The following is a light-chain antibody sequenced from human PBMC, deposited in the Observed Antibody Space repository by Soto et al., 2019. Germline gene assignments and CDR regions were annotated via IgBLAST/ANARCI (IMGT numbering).Light chain of an antibody. Sequence: DIQLTQSPSFLSASVGDRVTITCRASQGISSYLAWYQQKPGKAPKLLIYAASTLQSGVPSRFSGSGSGTEFTLTMSSLQAEDFATYYCQQGGTFGPGTKVDI. CDR1: QGISSY. V-gene: IGKV1-9*01. J-gene: IGKJ3*01. CDR2: AAS. CDR3: QQGGT.